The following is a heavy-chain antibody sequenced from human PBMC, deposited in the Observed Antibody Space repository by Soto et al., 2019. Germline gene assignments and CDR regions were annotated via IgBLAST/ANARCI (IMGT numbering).Heavy chain of an antibody. CDR1: GGSINSGQSY. Sequence: SETLSLTCNISGGSINSGQSYWSWLRQLPGKGPEYMGYIYYSGSTYYEPSFKSRMSISFDKPRNQFSLKLRSVTAADSAMYYCAGHPSGSRIWLDPWGPGTLVTLSS. V-gene: IGHV4-31*02. CDR3: AGHPSGSRIWLDP. D-gene: IGHD5-12*01. J-gene: IGHJ5*02. CDR2: IYYSGST.